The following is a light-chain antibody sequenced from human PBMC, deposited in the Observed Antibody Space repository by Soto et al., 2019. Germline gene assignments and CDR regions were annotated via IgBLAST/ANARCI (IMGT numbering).Light chain of an antibody. CDR2: GVS. V-gene: IGLV2-14*01. CDR3: SSYTRTNTLV. J-gene: IGLJ2*01. Sequence: QSVLTQPASVSGSPGQSITISCTGTSSDVGDYHYVSWYQQHPAKAPKLIIYGVSNRPSGISNRFSGSKSANTASLTISGLQAEDEADYYCSSYTRTNTLVFGGGTQLTVL. CDR1: SSDVGDYHY.